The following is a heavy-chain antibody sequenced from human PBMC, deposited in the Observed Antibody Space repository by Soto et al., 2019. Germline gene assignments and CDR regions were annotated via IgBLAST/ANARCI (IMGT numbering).Heavy chain of an antibody. V-gene: IGHV3-64D*06. CDR1: GFTFSSYA. J-gene: IGHJ6*02. CDR2: ISSNGGST. Sequence: GGSLRLSCSASGFTFSSYAMHWVRQSPGKGLEYVSAISSNGGSTYYADSVKGRFTISRDNSKNTLYLQMRSLRAEDTAVYYCVQLCSSTSCYKGPYYYYGMDVWGQGTTVTVS. D-gene: IGHD2-2*02. CDR3: VQLCSSTSCYKGPYYYYGMDV.